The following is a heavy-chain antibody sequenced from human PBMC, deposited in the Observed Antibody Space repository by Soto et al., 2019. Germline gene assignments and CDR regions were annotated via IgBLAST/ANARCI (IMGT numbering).Heavy chain of an antibody. J-gene: IGHJ4*02. CDR2: IYSDGST. CDR1: GFTVNSNY. CDR3: ATLTKDDILTGFYPC. V-gene: IGHV3-66*01. Sequence: EVQLVESGGGLVQPGGSLRLSCAASGFTVNSNYMSWVRQAPGKGLEWVSVIYSDGSTYYADSVKGRFIISRDNSNNTLYFQMNSLRAEETAVYYCATLTKDDILTGFYPCWGQGTLVTVSS. D-gene: IGHD3-9*01.